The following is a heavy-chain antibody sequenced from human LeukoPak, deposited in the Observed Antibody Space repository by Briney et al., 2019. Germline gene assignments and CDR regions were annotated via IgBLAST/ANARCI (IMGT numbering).Heavy chain of an antibody. CDR1: GYTFTSFG. D-gene: IGHD6-19*01. CDR3: ARDLYSSGWSLADY. V-gene: IGHV1-18*01. J-gene: IGHJ4*02. Sequence: ASVKVSCKASGYTFTSFGISWVRQAPGQGLERMGWISAYNGNTSYAQKLQGRVTMTTDTSTSTAYMELRSLRSDDTAVYYCARDLYSSGWSLADYWGQGTLVTVSS. CDR2: ISAYNGNT.